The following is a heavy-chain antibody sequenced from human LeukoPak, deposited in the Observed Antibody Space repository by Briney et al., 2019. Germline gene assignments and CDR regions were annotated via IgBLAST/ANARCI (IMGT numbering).Heavy chain of an antibody. Sequence: SVKVSCKASGGTLSSYAISWVRQAPGQGLEWMGGIIPIFGTANYAQKFQGRVTITADESTSTAYMELSSLRSEDTAVYYCARGHCSSTSCSIDYWGQGTLVTVSS. D-gene: IGHD2-2*01. CDR2: IIPIFGTA. J-gene: IGHJ4*02. CDR3: ARGHCSSTSCSIDY. V-gene: IGHV1-69*13. CDR1: GGTLSSYA.